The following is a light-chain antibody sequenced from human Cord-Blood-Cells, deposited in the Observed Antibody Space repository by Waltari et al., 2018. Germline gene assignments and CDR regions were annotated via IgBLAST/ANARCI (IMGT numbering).Light chain of an antibody. CDR3: QQYYSTPQT. CDR2: WAS. CDR1: QSVLYSSNNKNY. V-gene: IGKV4-1*01. Sequence: IVWIQSPDDQPVSLGVRATINTKSRQSVLYSSNNKNYLAWYQQKPGQPPKLLIYWASTRESGVPDRFSGSGSGTDFTLTISSLQAEDVAVYYCQQYYSTPQTFGQGTKLEIK. J-gene: IGKJ2*01.